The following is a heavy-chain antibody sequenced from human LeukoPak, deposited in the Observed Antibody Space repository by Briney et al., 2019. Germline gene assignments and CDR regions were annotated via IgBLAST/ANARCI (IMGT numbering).Heavy chain of an antibody. CDR3: ATSYYYHSGDYYRTDY. CDR1: GYTFNNYG. Sequence: ASAKVSCKASGYTFNNYGITWVRQAPGQGLQWMGWISAYSGNTKYAQNLQGRVTMTEDTSTDTAYMELSSLRSEDTAVYYCATSYYYHSGDYYRTDYWGQGTLVTVSS. J-gene: IGHJ4*02. V-gene: IGHV1-18*01. CDR2: ISAYSGNT. D-gene: IGHD3-22*01.